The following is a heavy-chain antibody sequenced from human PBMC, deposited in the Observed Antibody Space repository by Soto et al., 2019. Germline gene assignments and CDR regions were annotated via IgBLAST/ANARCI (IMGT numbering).Heavy chain of an antibody. D-gene: IGHD2-15*01. CDR1: GGSISSNYYF. Sequence: SETLSLTCTVSGGSISSNYYFWGWIRQPPGKGLEWIGYIYYSGSTNYNPSLKSRVTISVDTSKNQFSLKLSSVTAADTAVYYCAGTRGYCSGGSCPTVVDYWGQGTLVTVSS. V-gene: IGHV4-61*05. CDR2: IYYSGST. CDR3: AGTRGYCSGGSCPTVVDY. J-gene: IGHJ4*02.